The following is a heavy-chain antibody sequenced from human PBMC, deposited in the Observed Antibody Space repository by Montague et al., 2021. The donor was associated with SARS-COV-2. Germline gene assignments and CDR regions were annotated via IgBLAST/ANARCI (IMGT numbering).Heavy chain of an antibody. V-gene: IGHV2-5*01. Sequence: PALVKPTQTLTLTCTFSGFPLTTRTVGVGWIRQPPGKALEWLALIYSNDDKRYSPSLQSRLTITKDTSKNQVVLRMTNMDPVDTATYYCAHLIRYYDIFTGIPFDYWGQGILVAVSS. D-gene: IGHD3-9*01. CDR1: GFPLTTRTVG. CDR2: IYSNDDK. CDR3: AHLIRYYDIFTGIPFDY. J-gene: IGHJ4*02.